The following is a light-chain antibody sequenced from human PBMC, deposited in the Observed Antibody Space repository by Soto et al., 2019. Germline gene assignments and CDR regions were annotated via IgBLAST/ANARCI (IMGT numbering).Light chain of an antibody. CDR1: QGVRND. CDR2: DAS. V-gene: IGKV1-17*01. J-gene: IGKJ1*01. Sequence: DIQMTQSTSSLSASVGDRVTITCRASQGVRNDLGWYQQKPGKAHERMIYDASSLQSGVPSRFSGSGSGTEFTLTVSSLQPEDFATYYCLQYNSYALTFGQGTKVDIQ. CDR3: LQYNSYALT.